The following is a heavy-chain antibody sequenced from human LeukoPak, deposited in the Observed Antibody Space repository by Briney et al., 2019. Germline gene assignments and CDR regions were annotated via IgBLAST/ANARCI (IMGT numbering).Heavy chain of an antibody. J-gene: IGHJ4*02. V-gene: IGHV3-23*01. CDR1: GFIFSNYA. CDR2: ISGSDDST. D-gene: IGHD2-15*01. CDR3: AKSRSGGGSCYNY. Sequence: GGSLRLSYAASGFIFSNYAMTWVRQAPGKGLEWVSTISGSDDSTFYADSVRGRFTISRDNCKNTLYLQMNSPRAEDAAVYYCAKSRSGGGSCYNYWGQGTLVTVSS.